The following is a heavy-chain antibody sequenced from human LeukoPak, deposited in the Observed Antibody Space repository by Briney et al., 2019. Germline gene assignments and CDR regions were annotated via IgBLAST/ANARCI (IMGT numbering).Heavy chain of an antibody. J-gene: IGHJ4*02. CDR2: MNPNSGNT. V-gene: IGHV1-8*03. CDR1: GYTFTSHD. CDR3: ARAFYDSSGYYYDY. Sequence: ASVKVSCKASGYTFTSHDINWVRQATGQGLEWMGWMNPNSGNTGYAQKFQGRVTITRNTSISTAYMELSSLRSEDTAVYYCARAFYDSSGYYYDYWGQGTLVTVSS. D-gene: IGHD3-22*01.